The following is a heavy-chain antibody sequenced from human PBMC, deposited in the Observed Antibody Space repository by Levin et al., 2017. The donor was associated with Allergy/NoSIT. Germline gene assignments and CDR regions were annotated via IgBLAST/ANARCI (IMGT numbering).Heavy chain of an antibody. CDR3: ARDRTPPRFRLQPYDYYYDYGMDV. CDR1: GFTFSSYS. D-gene: IGHD4-11*01. J-gene: IGHJ6*02. CDR2: ISSSSSYI. Sequence: GGSLRLSCAASGFTFSSYSMNWVRQAPGKGLEWVSSISSSSSYIYYADSVKGRFTISRDNAKNSLYLQMNSLRAEDTAVYYCARDRTPPRFRLQPYDYYYDYGMDVWGQGTTVTVSS. V-gene: IGHV3-21*01.